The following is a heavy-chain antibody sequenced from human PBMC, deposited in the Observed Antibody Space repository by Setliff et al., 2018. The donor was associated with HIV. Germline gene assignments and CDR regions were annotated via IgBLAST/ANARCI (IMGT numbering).Heavy chain of an antibody. D-gene: IGHD4-17*01. Sequence: PGGSLRLSCAASGFTFSRYWMSWVRQAPGKGPEWVANIKEDGSEKYYVDSVKGRFTISRDNTKNSLYLQMNSLRTEDTAVYFCAVSPDGDCATTECANWFDLWGQGTLVTVSS. CDR3: AVSPDGDCATTECANWFDL. CDR2: IKEDGSEK. V-gene: IGHV3-7*03. J-gene: IGHJ5*02. CDR1: GFTFSRYW.